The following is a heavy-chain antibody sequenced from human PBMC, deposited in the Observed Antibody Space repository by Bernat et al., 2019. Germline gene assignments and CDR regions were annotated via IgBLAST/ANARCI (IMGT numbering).Heavy chain of an antibody. V-gene: IGHV3-30-3*01. D-gene: IGHD2-2*01. CDR3: ARDAYCISTSCRAPFDY. J-gene: IGHJ4*02. Sequence: QVQLVESGGGVVQPGRSLRLSCATSGFTFSSYAMHWVRQAPGKGLEWGAVISYDGSNKYYADSVQGRFTIARYNSKNTLYLQMNSLRAEETAVYYCARDAYCISTSCRAPFDYWGQGTLVTVSS. CDR2: ISYDGSNK. CDR1: GFTFSSYA.